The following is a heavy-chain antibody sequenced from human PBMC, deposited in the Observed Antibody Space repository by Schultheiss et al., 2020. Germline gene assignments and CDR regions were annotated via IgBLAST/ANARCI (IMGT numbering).Heavy chain of an antibody. V-gene: IGHV3-7*01. CDR3: ARVGRYYYDSSGYPAPLDY. Sequence: GESLKISCAASGFTFSSYWMSWVRQAPGKGLEWVANIKQDGSEKYYVDSVKGRFTISRDNAKNSLYLQMNSLRAEDTAVYYCARVGRYYYDSSGYPAPLDYWGQGTLVTVSS. CDR1: GFTFSSYW. J-gene: IGHJ4*02. D-gene: IGHD3-22*01. CDR2: IKQDGSEK.